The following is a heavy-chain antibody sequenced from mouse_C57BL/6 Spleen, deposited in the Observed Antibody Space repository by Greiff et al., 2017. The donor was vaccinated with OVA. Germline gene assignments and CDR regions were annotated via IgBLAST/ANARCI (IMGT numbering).Heavy chain of an antibody. V-gene: IGHV5-6*01. CDR3: ASIYYDYDGEAWFAY. Sequence: VQLVESGGDLVKPGGSLKLSCAASGFTFSSYGMSWVRQTPDKRLEWVATISSGGSYTYYPDSVKGRFTISRDNAKNTLYLQMSSLKSEDTAMYYCASIYYDYDGEAWFAYWGQGTLVTVSA. CDR1: GFTFSSYG. CDR2: ISSGGSYT. D-gene: IGHD2-4*01. J-gene: IGHJ3*01.